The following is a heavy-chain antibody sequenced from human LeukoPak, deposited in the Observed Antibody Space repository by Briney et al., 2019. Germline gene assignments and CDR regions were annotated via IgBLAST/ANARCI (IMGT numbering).Heavy chain of an antibody. CDR3: ASCPWFGEDVGY. V-gene: IGHV4-59*12. D-gene: IGHD3-10*01. CDR1: GGSINNYY. J-gene: IGHJ4*02. CDR2: IYYSGST. Sequence: SETLSLTCTVSGGSINNYYWSWIRQPPGKGLEWIGYIYYSGSTNYNPSLKSRVTISVDTSKNQFSLKLSSVTAADTAVYYCASCPWFGEDVGYWGQGTLVTVSS.